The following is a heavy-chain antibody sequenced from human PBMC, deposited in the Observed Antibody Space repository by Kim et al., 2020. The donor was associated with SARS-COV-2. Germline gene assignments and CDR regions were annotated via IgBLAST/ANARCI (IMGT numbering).Heavy chain of an antibody. Sequence: GEIYHRGTTNPHPSLKSRVPISVDKSKNQFSLKLSSVTAADTAVYYCARRTPKIVVVITARKTNWFDPWGQGTLVTVSS. CDR2: IYHRGTT. V-gene: IGHV4-4*02. J-gene: IGHJ5*02. D-gene: IGHD3-22*01. CDR3: ARRTPKIVVVITARKTNWFDP.